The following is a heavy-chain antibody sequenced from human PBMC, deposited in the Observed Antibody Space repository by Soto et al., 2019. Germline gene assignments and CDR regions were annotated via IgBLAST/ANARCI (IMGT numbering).Heavy chain of an antibody. Sequence: PSETLSLTCTVSGDSISSSNSHWGWARQPPGKGLEYIGSVYYGGAIFYSGNIYYNPSLKSRVTISVDTSKNQFSLRLSSVTAADTGVYYCVRYDRINMKPYSPEGFHIWGQGTMGTVSS. CDR1: GDSISSSNSH. V-gene: IGHV4-39*01. J-gene: IGHJ3*02. CDR2: VYYGGAIFYSGNI. CDR3: VRYDRINMKPYSPEGFHI. D-gene: IGHD3-3*02.